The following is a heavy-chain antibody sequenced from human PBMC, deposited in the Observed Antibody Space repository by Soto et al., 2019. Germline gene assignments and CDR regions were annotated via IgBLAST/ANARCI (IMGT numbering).Heavy chain of an antibody. J-gene: IGHJ6*02. V-gene: IGHV1-46*01. CDR2: INPIGGST. CDR3: ARQGSGSSGYKGLQGGMDV. Sequence: ASVKVFCKASGYTFTSYYMHWVRQAPGQGLEWMGIINPIGGSTSYAQKFQGRVTMTRDTSTSTVYMELSSLRSEDTAVYYCARQGSGSSGYKGLQGGMDVWGQGTTVTVSS. CDR1: GYTFTSYY. D-gene: IGHD3-22*01.